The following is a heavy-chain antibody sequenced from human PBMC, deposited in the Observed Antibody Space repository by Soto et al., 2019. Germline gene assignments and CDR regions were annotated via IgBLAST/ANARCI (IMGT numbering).Heavy chain of an antibody. J-gene: IGHJ4*02. CDR2: ISSNGGST. CDR1: GFTFSSYA. CDR3: TNTIFGGPTSK. Sequence: GGSLRLSCSASGFTFSSYAMHWVRQAPGKGLEYVSAISSNGGSTYYADSVKGRFTISRDNSKNTLYLQMSSLKTEDTAVYYCTNTIFGGPTSKWGQGTLVTVSS. V-gene: IGHV3-64D*06. D-gene: IGHD3-3*01.